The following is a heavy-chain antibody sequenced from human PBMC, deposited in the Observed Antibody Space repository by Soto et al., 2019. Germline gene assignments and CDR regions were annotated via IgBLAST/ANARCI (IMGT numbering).Heavy chain of an antibody. J-gene: IGHJ3*01. V-gene: IGHV3-48*01. CDR2: ISSSSSTS. Sequence: EVQLVESGGGLVQPGGSLRLSCAASGFTFSSYSMNWVRQAPGKGLEWDSYISSSSSTSYYADSVKGRFTISRDNAKNSLYLHVNSLRAEDTAVYYCAGSVGVWFGVLFSRPAFDVWGQGTMVTVS. CDR1: GFTFSSYS. D-gene: IGHD3-10*01. CDR3: AGSVGVWFGVLFSRPAFDV.